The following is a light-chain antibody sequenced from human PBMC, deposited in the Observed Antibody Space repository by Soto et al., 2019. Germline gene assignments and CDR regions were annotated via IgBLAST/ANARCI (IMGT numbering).Light chain of an antibody. CDR2: DAS. CDR3: QQRASWPYT. Sequence: EIVLTQSPDTLSLSPGEGATLSCRASHDVSVSLVWYRQRPGQSPRLLIHDASNRATGISARFSGSGSGTDCTLTIGSLEPEESALDYCQQRASWPYTSGQGTKVEIK. V-gene: IGKV3-11*01. CDR1: HDVSVS. J-gene: IGKJ2*01.